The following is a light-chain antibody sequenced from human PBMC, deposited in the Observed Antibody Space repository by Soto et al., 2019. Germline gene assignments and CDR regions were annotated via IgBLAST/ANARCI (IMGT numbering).Light chain of an antibody. Sequence: IQMTQSPSSVSASVGDTVTLSCQTSHGGSGCLSWYQQKPGKAPTLLIYTVSNLQSGVTSRFSGSGSATDGSLNITILQHEDFATYFCQQCKTFPFTFGPGTKVEVK. CDR2: TVS. CDR3: QQCKTFPFT. V-gene: IGKV1-12*01. CDR1: HGGSGC. J-gene: IGKJ3*01.